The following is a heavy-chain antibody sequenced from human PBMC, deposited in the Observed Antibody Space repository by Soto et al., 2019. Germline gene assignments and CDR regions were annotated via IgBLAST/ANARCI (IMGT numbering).Heavy chain of an antibody. CDR2: IGGSGSNT. CDR3: GRGVRYFDPPDGMDV. J-gene: IGHJ6*02. D-gene: IGHD3-9*01. V-gene: IGHV3-23*01. CDR1: GFTFSNYA. Sequence: EGQLLESGEGLVQPGGSLKLSCAASGFTFSNYAMSWVRQAPGKGLEWVSGIGGSGSNTYYADSEKGRFTISRDNSKITLFLQMNNLTAEDTAEYYGGRGVRYFDPPDGMDVWGQGTTVTVSS.